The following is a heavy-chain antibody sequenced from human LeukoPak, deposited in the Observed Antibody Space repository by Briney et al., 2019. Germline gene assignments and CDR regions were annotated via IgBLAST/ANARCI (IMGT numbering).Heavy chain of an antibody. CDR1: GYTFTSYA. CDR3: ARGWGGDCYHVH. Sequence: ASVKVSCKASGYTFTSYAMHWVRQAPGQRLEWMGWIYGGNGNTKYSQKIQGRVSITRDTSASTVYMELSSLGSEDTAVYYCARGWGGDCYHVHWGQGTLVTVSS. V-gene: IGHV1-3*01. J-gene: IGHJ4*02. D-gene: IGHD2-21*02. CDR2: IYGGNGNT.